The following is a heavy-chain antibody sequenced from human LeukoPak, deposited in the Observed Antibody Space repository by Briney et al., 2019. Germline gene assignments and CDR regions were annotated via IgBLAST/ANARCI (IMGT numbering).Heavy chain of an antibody. J-gene: IGHJ4*02. CDR1: GFTVSSNY. Sequence: GGSLRLSCAASGFTVSSNYMSWVRQAPGKGLEWVSVIYSGGSTYYADSVKGRFTISRDNSKNTLYLQMNSLRAEDTAVYYCATGASIAAAGPRGYWGQGTLVTVSS. CDR2: IYSGGST. D-gene: IGHD6-13*01. V-gene: IGHV3-53*01. CDR3: ATGASIAAAGPRGY.